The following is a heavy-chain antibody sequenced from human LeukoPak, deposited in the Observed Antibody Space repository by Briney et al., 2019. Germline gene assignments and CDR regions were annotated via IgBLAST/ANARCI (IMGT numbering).Heavy chain of an antibody. V-gene: IGHV3-15*01. CDR1: GFTFINAW. Sequence: GGSLILSCAASGFTFINAWMSWVRQAPGKGLEWVGRIKSKTDGGATDYAAPVKGRLTISRDDSKNTLYLQMNSLKTEDTAVYYCTTWPAAHLKFDYWGQGSLVTVSS. D-gene: IGHD2-2*01. CDR3: TTWPAAHLKFDY. CDR2: IKSKTDGGAT. J-gene: IGHJ4*02.